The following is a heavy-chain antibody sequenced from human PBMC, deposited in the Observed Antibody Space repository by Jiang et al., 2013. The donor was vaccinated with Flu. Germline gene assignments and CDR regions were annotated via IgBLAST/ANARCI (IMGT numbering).Heavy chain of an antibody. CDR1: GGSISSSSYY. J-gene: IGHJ5*02. CDR3: ARLLVVVTAILGWFDP. Sequence: SGSGLVKPSETLSLTCTVSGGSISSSSYYWGWIRQPPGKGLEWIGSIYYSGSTYYNPSLKSRVTISVDTSKNQFSLKLSSVTAADTAVYYCARLLVVVTAILGWFDPWGQGPWSPSPQ. CDR2: IYYSGST. D-gene: IGHD2-21*02. V-gene: IGHV4-39*01.